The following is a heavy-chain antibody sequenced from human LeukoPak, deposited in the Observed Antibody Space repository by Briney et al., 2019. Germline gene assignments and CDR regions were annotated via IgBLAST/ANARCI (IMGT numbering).Heavy chain of an antibody. V-gene: IGHV3-7*01. CDR2: IKQDGSQK. D-gene: IGHD3-3*01. CDR3: ARGVPYASWSGPHYSDY. J-gene: IGHJ4*02. Sequence: GGSLRLSCAASGFTFSSYWMSWVRQAPGKGLEWVANIKQDGSQKYYVDSVKGRFNISRDNAKNSLYLQMNSLRAEDTAVYYCARGVPYASWSGPHYSDYWGQGTLVTVSS. CDR1: GFTFSSYW.